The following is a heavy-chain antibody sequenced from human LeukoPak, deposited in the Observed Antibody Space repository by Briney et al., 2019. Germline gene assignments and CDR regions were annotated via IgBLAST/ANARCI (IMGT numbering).Heavy chain of an antibody. CDR3: ARPGYSTGAFDY. Sequence: TGGSLRLSCAASGLTVTSNYMSWIRQAPGKGLEWVSVIYSGGVTYYADSVKGRFTISRDNSKNTLYLQMDSLRAEDTAVYYCARPGYSTGAFDYWGQGTLVTVSS. CDR2: IYSGGVT. V-gene: IGHV3-53*01. CDR1: GLTVTSNY. J-gene: IGHJ4*02. D-gene: IGHD6-25*01.